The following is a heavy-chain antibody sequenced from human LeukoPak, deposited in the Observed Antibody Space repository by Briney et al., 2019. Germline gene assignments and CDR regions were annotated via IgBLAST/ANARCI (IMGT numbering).Heavy chain of an antibody. J-gene: IGHJ4*02. Sequence: PSENLSLNCAVYGGSFSGYYWSWIPKPPGQGLEWSGEINHSGSTNSHPSLNSRVTISVYTSKNHFSLKPSSVTAADMAVYYCARENWSIDYWGQGTLVTVSS. CDR1: GGSFSGYY. CDR2: INHSGST. D-gene: IGHD1-1*01. V-gene: IGHV4-34*01. CDR3: ARENWSIDY.